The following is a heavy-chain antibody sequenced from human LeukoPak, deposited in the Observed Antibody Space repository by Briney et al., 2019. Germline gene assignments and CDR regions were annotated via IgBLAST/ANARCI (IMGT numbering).Heavy chain of an antibody. V-gene: IGHV3-21*01. CDR3: ARVTWGFLGQY. D-gene: IGHD7-27*01. CDR2: ISSSGTYV. Sequence: PGGSLRLSCAASGFTFSSYSMNWVRQAPGKGLEWVSSISSSGTYVYYADSVKGRFTISRDNAKNSLSLQMNSLRADDAAVYYCARVTWGFLGQYWGQGTLVTVSS. CDR1: GFTFSSYS. J-gene: IGHJ4*02.